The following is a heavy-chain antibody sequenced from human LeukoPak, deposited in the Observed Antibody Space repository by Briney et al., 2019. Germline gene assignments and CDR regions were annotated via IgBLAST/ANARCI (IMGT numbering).Heavy chain of an antibody. CDR1: GGSISSYY. Sequence: PSETLSLTCTVSGGSISSYYWSWIRQPPGKGLEWIGYIYYSGSTNYNPSLKSRVTISVDTSKNQFSLKLSSVTAADTAVYYCARGKGDYYDSSGLYYFDYWGQGTLVTVSS. V-gene: IGHV4-59*01. CDR2: IYYSGST. CDR3: ARGKGDYYDSSGLYYFDY. D-gene: IGHD3-22*01. J-gene: IGHJ4*02.